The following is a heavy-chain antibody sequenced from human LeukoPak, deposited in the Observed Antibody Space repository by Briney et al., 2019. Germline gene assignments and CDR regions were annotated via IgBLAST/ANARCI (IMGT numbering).Heavy chain of an antibody. CDR3: ARGQTTVTN. J-gene: IGHJ4*02. D-gene: IGHD4-17*01. V-gene: IGHV3-7*03. CDR2: IKQDGSEK. Sequence: GGALRLSCADSGFTFSRYWMSWVREAPGKGREWVANIKQDGSEKYYPDSVKGRFTISRDNAKNSLYLQMNSLRAEDTAVYYCARGQTTVTNWGQGTLVTASS. CDR1: GFTFSRYW.